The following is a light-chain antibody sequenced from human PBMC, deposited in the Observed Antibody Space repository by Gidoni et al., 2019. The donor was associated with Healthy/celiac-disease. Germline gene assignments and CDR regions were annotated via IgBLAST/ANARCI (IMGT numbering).Light chain of an antibody. Sequence: IQMTQSPSSLSASVGDRVTIACRASQSISSYLICYQQKQGQAPKLLLYAASSMQSRGPSRFTGSGSGTEFTLTISSLQPEDFATYYCQQSYSTPRTFGQGTKVEIK. J-gene: IGKJ1*01. CDR1: QSISSY. CDR2: AAS. CDR3: QQSYSTPRT. V-gene: IGKV1-39*01.